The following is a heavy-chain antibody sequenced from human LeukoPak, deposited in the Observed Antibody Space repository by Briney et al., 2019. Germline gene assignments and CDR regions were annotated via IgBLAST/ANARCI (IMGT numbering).Heavy chain of an antibody. J-gene: IGHJ5*02. CDR2: IYYSGST. Sequence: PSETLSLTCTVSGGSISSGGYYWSWIRQHPGKGLEWIGYIYYSGSTYYNPSLKSRVTISVDTSKNQFSLKLSSVTAADTAVYSCARNYDSSGYSLWFDPWGQGTLVTVSS. CDR1: GGSISSGGYY. V-gene: IGHV4-31*03. D-gene: IGHD3-22*01. CDR3: ARNYDSSGYSLWFDP.